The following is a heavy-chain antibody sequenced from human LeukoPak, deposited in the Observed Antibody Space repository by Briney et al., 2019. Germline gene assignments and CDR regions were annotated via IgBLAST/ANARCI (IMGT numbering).Heavy chain of an antibody. CDR1: GFTFDDYA. V-gene: IGHV3-9*01. J-gene: IGHJ6*02. CDR3: AKDGWEPTGLTGYYYGMDV. D-gene: IGHD1-26*01. CDR2: ISWNSGSI. Sequence: GGSLRLSCAASGFTFDDYAMHWVRQAPGKGLEWVSGISWNSGSIGYADSVKGRFTISRDNAKNSLYLQMNSLRAEDTALCYCAKDGWEPTGLTGYYYGMDVWGQGTTVTVSS.